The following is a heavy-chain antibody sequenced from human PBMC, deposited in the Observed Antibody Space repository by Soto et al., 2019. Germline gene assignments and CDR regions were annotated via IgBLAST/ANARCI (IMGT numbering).Heavy chain of an antibody. V-gene: IGHV1-69*12. CDR3: ARDNDRLQLGGNYYYILDV. CDR1: GGTFSSSA. D-gene: IGHD4-4*01. J-gene: IGHJ6*02. CDR2: IIPLFRTP. Sequence: QVQLVQSGAEMKEPGSSVKVSCKTSGGTFSSSAISWLRQAPGQGLEWMGGIIPLFRTPDYGQKFQGRVTIAADESTSTAYMELSSLSSEDTAVYYCARDNDRLQLGGNYYYILDVWGQGTTITVSS.